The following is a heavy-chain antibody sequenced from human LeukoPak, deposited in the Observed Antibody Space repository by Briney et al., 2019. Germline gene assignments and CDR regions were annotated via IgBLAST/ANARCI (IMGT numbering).Heavy chain of an antibody. Sequence: QSGGPLRLSCAASGFSVSNTYMSWVRQAPGKGLEWVSIIYSGGNTYYADSVKGRFTISRDNSKNTLYLQMNRLRPEDTAVYYCARGTETAPDYWGQGTLVTFPS. J-gene: IGHJ4*02. CDR2: IYSGGNT. D-gene: IGHD1-1*01. V-gene: IGHV3-53*01. CDR1: GFSVSNTY. CDR3: ARGTETAPDY.